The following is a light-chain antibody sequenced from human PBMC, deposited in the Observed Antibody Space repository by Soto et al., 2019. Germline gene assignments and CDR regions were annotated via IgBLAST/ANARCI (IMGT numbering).Light chain of an antibody. CDR2: EVT. V-gene: IGLV2-14*01. Sequence: QSVLTQPASVSGSPGQSITISCTGTSSDVGGYDYVSWYQQHPGKAPKLMIFEVTNRPSGVSNRFSGSKSGNTASLTISGLRAEDEADYYCSSFRSTSPLPYVFGTGTKLTVL. CDR1: SSDVGGYDY. CDR3: SSFRSTSPLPYV. J-gene: IGLJ1*01.